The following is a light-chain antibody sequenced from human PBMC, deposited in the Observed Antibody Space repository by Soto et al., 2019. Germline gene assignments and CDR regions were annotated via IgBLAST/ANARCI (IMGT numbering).Light chain of an antibody. CDR2: DVS. Sequence: QSALTQPASVSGSPGQSITISCTGTSSDVGGYNYVSWYQQHPGKAPKLMIYDVSNRPSGVSNRFSGPKSGNTASLTISGLQAEDEADYYCSSYTSSSTPQVVFGGGTQLTVL. CDR3: SSYTSSSTPQVV. V-gene: IGLV2-14*01. CDR1: SSDVGGYNY. J-gene: IGLJ2*01.